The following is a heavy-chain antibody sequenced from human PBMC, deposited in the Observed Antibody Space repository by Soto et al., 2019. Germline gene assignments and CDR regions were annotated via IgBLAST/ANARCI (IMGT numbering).Heavy chain of an antibody. V-gene: IGHV1-69*13. D-gene: IGHD3-9*01. Sequence: SVKVSCKASGGTFSSYAISWVRQAPGQGFEWMGGIIPIFGTANYAQKFQGRVTITADESTSTAYMELSSLRSEDTAVYYCASSGSYFDWLLGDYWGQGTLVTVSS. CDR3: ASSGSYFDWLLGDY. J-gene: IGHJ4*02. CDR2: IIPIFGTA. CDR1: GGTFSSYA.